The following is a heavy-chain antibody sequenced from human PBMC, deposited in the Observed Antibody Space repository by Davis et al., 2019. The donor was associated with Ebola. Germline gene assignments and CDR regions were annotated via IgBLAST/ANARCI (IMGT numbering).Heavy chain of an antibody. Sequence: MPSETLSLTCAVYGGSFSGYYWSWIRQPPGKGLEWIGGINHSGSTNYNPSLKSRVTISVDTSKNQFSLKLSSVTAADTAVYYCARGNYVWGSYRYVAYYYYGMDVWGQGTTVTVSS. CDR2: INHSGST. CDR3: ARGNYVWGSYRYVAYYYYGMDV. J-gene: IGHJ6*02. CDR1: GGSFSGYY. V-gene: IGHV4-34*01. D-gene: IGHD3-16*02.